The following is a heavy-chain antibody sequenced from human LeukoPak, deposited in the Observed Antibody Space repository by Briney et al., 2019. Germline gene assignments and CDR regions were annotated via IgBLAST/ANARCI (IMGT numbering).Heavy chain of an antibody. Sequence: GESLQISCKGSGYSFTTYWIGWVRQMPGKGLEWMGIIYPGDSDTRYSPSFQGQVTISADKSISTAYLQWSNLKASDTAMYYCARRPDHHVLTGYSNQKGGAFDIWGQGTMVTVSS. CDR3: ARRPDHHVLTGYSNQKGGAFDI. V-gene: IGHV5-51*01. CDR1: GYSFTTYW. D-gene: IGHD3-9*01. CDR2: IYPGDSDT. J-gene: IGHJ3*02.